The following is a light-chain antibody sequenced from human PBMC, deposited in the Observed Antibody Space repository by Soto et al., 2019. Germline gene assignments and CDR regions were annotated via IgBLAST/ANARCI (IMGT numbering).Light chain of an antibody. CDR1: QGISRY. J-gene: IGKJ4*01. V-gene: IGKV1-8*01. CDR2: AAS. CDR3: QQYYSYPQT. Sequence: AIRMTQSPSSFSASTGDRVTITCRASQGISRYLAWYQQKPGKAPKLLTHAASTLQSGVPSRFSGSGSGTDVTLAISCLQSEDFATYYCQQYYSYPQTFGGGTKVEIK.